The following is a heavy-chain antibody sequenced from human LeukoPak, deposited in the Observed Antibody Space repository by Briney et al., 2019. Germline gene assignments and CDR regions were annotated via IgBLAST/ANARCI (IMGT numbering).Heavy chain of an antibody. V-gene: IGHV3-30*02. CDR1: GFTFSSYG. J-gene: IGHJ4*02. CDR3: AKGRSGYYRYYFDY. Sequence: GGSLRLSCAASGFTFSSYGMHWVRQAPGKGLEWVAFIRCDGSNKYYADSVKGRFTISRDNSKNTLYLQMNSLRAEDTAVYYCAKGRSGYYRYYFDYWGQGTLVTVSS. D-gene: IGHD3-22*01. CDR2: IRCDGSNK.